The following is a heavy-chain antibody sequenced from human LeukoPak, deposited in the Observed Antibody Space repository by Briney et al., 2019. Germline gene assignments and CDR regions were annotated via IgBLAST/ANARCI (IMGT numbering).Heavy chain of an antibody. CDR1: GFTFSSYG. D-gene: IGHD3-10*01. V-gene: IGHV3-33*01. CDR2: IWYDGSNK. Sequence: PGGSLRLSCAASGFTFSSYGMHWVRQAPGKGLEWVVVIWYDGSNKYYADSVKGRFTISRDNSKNTLYLQMNSLRAEDTAVYYCARGHYYGSGSYGTFDPWGQGTLVTVSS. J-gene: IGHJ5*02. CDR3: ARGHYYGSGSYGTFDP.